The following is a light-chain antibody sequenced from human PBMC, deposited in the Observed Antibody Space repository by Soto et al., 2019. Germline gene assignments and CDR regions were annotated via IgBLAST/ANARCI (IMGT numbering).Light chain of an antibody. J-gene: IGLJ1*01. CDR3: SSSTTTRTPV. CDR1: SSDVGGYNY. V-gene: IGLV2-14*01. Sequence: QSVLTQPASVSGSPGQSITISCTGTSSDVGGYNYVSWYQQHPGKAPKLMIYDVSNRPSGVSNRFSGSKSGNTASLTISGLQAEDEADYYCSSSTTTRTPVSGLWPKLTVL. CDR2: DVS.